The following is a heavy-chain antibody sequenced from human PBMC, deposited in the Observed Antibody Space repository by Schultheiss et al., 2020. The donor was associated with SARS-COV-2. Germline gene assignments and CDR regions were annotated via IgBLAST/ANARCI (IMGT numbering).Heavy chain of an antibody. D-gene: IGHD5-18*01. V-gene: IGHV3-53*04. Sequence: GGSLRLSCAASGFTFSDYYMSWIRQAPGKGLEWVSVIYSGGSTYYADSVKGRFTISRHNSKNTLYLQMNSLRAEDTAVYYCARAGYSYGLGYYYYYMDVWGKGTTVTVSS. CDR1: GFTFSDYY. CDR3: ARAGYSYGLGYYYYYMDV. CDR2: IYSGGST. J-gene: IGHJ6*03.